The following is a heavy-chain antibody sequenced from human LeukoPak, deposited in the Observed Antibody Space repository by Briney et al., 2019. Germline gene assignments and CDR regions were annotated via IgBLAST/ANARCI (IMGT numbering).Heavy chain of an antibody. CDR3: ATRGYSYGDALDY. CDR2: IYPGDSDT. CDR1: GYIFTSYW. Sequence: GESLKISCKGSGYIFTSYWIGWVRQMPGKGLEWMGIIYPGDSDTRYSPSFQGQVTISADKSISTAYLQWSSLKASDTAMYYCATRGYSYGDALDYWGQGTLVTVSS. D-gene: IGHD5-18*01. J-gene: IGHJ4*02. V-gene: IGHV5-51*01.